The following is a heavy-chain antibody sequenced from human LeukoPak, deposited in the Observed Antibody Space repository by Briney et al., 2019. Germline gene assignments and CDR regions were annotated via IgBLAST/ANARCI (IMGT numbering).Heavy chain of an antibody. Sequence: SETLSLTCSVSGDSIRNYHWTWIRQSPGKGLEWIGYIHYNGNHYYNPSLETRVTMSVDTSRNQFSLMLNSVTAADTAMYFCARVSRDRFGWVCVASWGQGSLVTVSS. CDR2: IHYNGNH. V-gene: IGHV4-59*01. CDR1: GDSIRNYH. D-gene: IGHD6-19*01. CDR3: ARVSRDRFGWVCVAS. J-gene: IGHJ4*02.